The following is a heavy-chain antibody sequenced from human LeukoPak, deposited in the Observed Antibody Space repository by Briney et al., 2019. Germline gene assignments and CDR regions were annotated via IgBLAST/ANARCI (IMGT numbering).Heavy chain of an antibody. J-gene: IGHJ4*02. CDR3: ASWNAKPHSNDD. CDR1: GGSFSDYY. Sequence: SETLSLTCAVYGGSFSDYYWTWIRQPPGKGLEWIGEINHSGSTNYNPSLKSRVTISVDTSKKHFSLSLSSVTAADTAVYYCASWNAKPHSNDDWGQGTLVTVPS. CDR2: INHSGST. D-gene: IGHD1-1*01. V-gene: IGHV4-34*01.